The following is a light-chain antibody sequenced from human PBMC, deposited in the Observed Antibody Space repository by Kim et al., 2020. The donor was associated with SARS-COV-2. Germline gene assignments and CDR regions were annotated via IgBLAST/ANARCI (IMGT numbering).Light chain of an antibody. J-gene: IGKJ1*01. CDR1: QDTDDD. CDR2: ESI. V-gene: IGKV5-2*01. Sequence: ETTLTQSPAFMSETPRDTVDISWKARQDTDDDIIWNQQQPGEATVFIIQESISLVPGFSPRFSGSGYGTDFTVTLTNVESDDAAFYFCQQHDHFLWTLGLGTKVDIK. CDR3: QQHDHFLWT.